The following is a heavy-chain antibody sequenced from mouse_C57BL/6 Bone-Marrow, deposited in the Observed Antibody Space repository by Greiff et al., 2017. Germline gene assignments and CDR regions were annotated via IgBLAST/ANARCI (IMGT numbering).Heavy chain of an antibody. J-gene: IGHJ1*03. D-gene: IGHD1-1*01. CDR3: TPFIQCWYFDV. CDR2: IDPENGDT. Sequence: VQLQQSGAELVRPGASVKLSCTASGFNIKDDYMHWVKQRPEQGLEWIGWIDPENGDTEYASKFQGKATITAVTSSNTAYLQLSSLTSEDTAVYYCTPFIQCWYFDVWGTGTTVTVSS. CDR1: GFNIKDDY. V-gene: IGHV14-4*01.